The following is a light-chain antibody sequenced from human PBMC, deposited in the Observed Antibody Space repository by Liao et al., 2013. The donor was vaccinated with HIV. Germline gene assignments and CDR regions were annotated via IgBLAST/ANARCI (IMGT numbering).Light chain of an antibody. Sequence: SYVLTQPPSVSVAPGKTARITCGGNNIVSKSVHWYQQKSGQAPVLVIFHETDRPSGIPERFSGSNSGNTATLTISGVEAGDEADYYCQVWDRSSDQYVFGVGTKVTVL. CDR1: NIVSKS. CDR2: HET. J-gene: IGLJ1*01. V-gene: IGLV3-21*04. CDR3: QVWDRSSDQYV.